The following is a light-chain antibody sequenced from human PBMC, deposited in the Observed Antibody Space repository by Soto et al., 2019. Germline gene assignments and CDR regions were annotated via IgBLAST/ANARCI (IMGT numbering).Light chain of an antibody. CDR1: SGDVGGHDW. V-gene: IGLV2-8*01. Sequence: QSALTQPPSASGSPGQSVTISCTGTSGDVGGHDWVSWYQVRPGEVPKLIIYEVNQRPSGVPDRFSGSKTGNTASLTVSRLQVEDEADYFCCSYAGIRAVFGTGTKLTVL. J-gene: IGLJ1*01. CDR3: CSYAGIRAV. CDR2: EVN.